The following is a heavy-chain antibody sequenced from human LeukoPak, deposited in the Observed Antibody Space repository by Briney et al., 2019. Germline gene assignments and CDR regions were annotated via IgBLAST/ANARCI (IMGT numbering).Heavy chain of an antibody. CDR2: IKQDGSEK. J-gene: IGHJ4*02. CDR3: ARGLYLRGYSGYDPFDY. V-gene: IGHV3-7*01. Sequence: GGSLRLSCTTSGFTFTDYWMTWVRQAPGKGLEWVANIKQDGSEKYYVDSVKGRFTISRDNAKNSLYLQMNSLRAEDTAVYYCARGLYLRGYSGYDPFDYWGQGTLVTVSS. CDR1: GFTFTDYW. D-gene: IGHD5-12*01.